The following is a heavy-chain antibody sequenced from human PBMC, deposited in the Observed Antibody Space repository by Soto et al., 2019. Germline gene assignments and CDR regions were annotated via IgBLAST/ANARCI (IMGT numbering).Heavy chain of an antibody. V-gene: IGHV3-30-3*01. Sequence: GGSLRLFCAASGFTFSSYTIHWVRQAPGKGLEWVALILYDGGNKYYADSVKGGFTISRDNSKNTLYLQMNSLRAEDTAVYYCARDNGYSHGHGMDVWGQGTTVTVSS. D-gene: IGHD5-18*01. CDR3: ARDNGYSHGHGMDV. J-gene: IGHJ6*02. CDR2: ILYDGGNK. CDR1: GFTFSSYT.